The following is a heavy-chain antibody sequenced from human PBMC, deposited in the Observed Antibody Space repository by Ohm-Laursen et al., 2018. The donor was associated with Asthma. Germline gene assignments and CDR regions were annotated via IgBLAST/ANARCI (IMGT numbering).Heavy chain of an antibody. V-gene: IGHV4-34*01. Sequence: TLSLTCAVYGGSFSGYYWSWIRQPPGKGLEWIGEINHSGSTNYNPSLKSRVTISVDTSKNQFSLKLSSVTAADTAVYYCARGDRTGTCWFDPWGQGTLVTVSS. D-gene: IGHD1-7*01. CDR3: ARGDRTGTCWFDP. CDR2: INHSGST. CDR1: GGSFSGYY. J-gene: IGHJ5*02.